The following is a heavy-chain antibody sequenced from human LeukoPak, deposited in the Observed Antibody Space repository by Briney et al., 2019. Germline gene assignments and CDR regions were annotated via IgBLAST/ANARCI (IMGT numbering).Heavy chain of an antibody. Sequence: GGSLRLSCAASGFTFSYYSMNWVRQAPGRGLEWVSCISSSSSLIFYSDSVRGRFTISRGNSKNSLYLQMNSLRTEDTALYYCAKGYSSSEYSSGWSIDYWGQGTLVTVSS. J-gene: IGHJ4*02. CDR1: GFTFSYYS. V-gene: IGHV3-21*04. CDR3: AKGYSSSEYSSGWSIDY. CDR2: ISSSSSLI. D-gene: IGHD6-19*01.